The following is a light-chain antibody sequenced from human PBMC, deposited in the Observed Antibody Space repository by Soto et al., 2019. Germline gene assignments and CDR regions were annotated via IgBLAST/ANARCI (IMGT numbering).Light chain of an antibody. Sequence: EIVMTQSPATLSVSPGEKATLSCRASRSVSSNLAWYQQKPGQAPRLLIYGASNRATGIPARFSGSGSGTEFTLTISRLQSEDFAVYYCQQYNNWPPVTFGGGTKVEIK. CDR2: GAS. CDR1: RSVSSN. CDR3: QQYNNWPPVT. V-gene: IGKV3-15*01. J-gene: IGKJ4*01.